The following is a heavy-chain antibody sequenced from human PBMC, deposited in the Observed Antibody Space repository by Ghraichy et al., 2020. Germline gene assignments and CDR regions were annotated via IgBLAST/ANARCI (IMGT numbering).Heavy chain of an antibody. V-gene: IGHV4-34*01. CDR3: ARGLTIFGVVNHNWFDP. J-gene: IGHJ5*02. CDR1: GGSFSGYY. CDR2: INHSVST. D-gene: IGHD3-3*01. Sequence: SETLSLTCAVYGGSFSGYYWSWIRQPPGKGLEWIGEINHSVSTNYNPSLKSRVTISVDTSKNQFSLKLSSVTAADTAVYYCARGLTIFGVVNHNWFDPWGQGTLVTVSS.